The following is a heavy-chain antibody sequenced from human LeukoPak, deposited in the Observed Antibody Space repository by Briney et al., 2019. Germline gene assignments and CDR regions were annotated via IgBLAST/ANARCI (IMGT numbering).Heavy chain of an antibody. Sequence: GGSLGLSCAASGFIFNRYWMTWVRQAPGMGLEWVANIKHSGNEKYYGDSVEGRFTISRDNAQNSLYLQMNSLRAEDTAVYYCARPAGGYGSSSNHPPSYYYYGPDVWGQGTTVTVSS. D-gene: IGHD2-2*01. CDR2: IKHSGNEK. V-gene: IGHV3-7*03. CDR3: ARPAGGYGSSSNHPPSYYYYGPDV. CDR1: GFIFNRYW. J-gene: IGHJ6*02.